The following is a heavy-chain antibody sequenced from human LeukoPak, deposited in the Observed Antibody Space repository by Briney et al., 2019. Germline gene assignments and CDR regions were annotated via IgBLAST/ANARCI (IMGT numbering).Heavy chain of an antibody. CDR2: ISGSGGST. J-gene: IGHJ3*02. CDR3: ARVGDYYDSSGYYPTDAFDI. CDR1: GFTFSSYA. D-gene: IGHD3-22*01. Sequence: GGSLRLSCAASGFTFSSYAMSWVRQAPGKGLEWVSAISGSGGSTYYADSVKGRFTISRDNSKNTLYLQMNSLGAEDTAVYYCARVGDYYDSSGYYPTDAFDIWGQGTMVTVSS. V-gene: IGHV3-23*01.